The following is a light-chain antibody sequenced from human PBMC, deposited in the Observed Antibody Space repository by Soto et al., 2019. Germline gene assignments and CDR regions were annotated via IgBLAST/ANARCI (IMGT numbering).Light chain of an antibody. Sequence: QSALTQPASVSGSPGQSITISCTGTTSDIGGYNYVSWYQQHPGKAPKLMIYAVSYRPSGVSTRFSGSKSGSTASLTISGLQAEDEADYYCNSYTSSDTRVFGTGTKLTVL. V-gene: IGLV2-14*01. CDR2: AVS. CDR3: NSYTSSDTRV. J-gene: IGLJ1*01. CDR1: TSDIGGYNY.